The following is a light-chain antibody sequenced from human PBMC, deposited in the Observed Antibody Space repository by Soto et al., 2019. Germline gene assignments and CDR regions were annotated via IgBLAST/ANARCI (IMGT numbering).Light chain of an antibody. CDR3: QHYSDWPLT. Sequence: DIQMTQSPSSLSASVGDRVTITCQATQDISNSLSWFQQKSGKAPKLLIYDASNLETGVPSRFSGSKSGTEFTLTITSLQSEDFAVYYCQHYSDWPLTFGGGTKVESK. V-gene: IGKV1-33*01. J-gene: IGKJ4*01. CDR2: DAS. CDR1: QDISNS.